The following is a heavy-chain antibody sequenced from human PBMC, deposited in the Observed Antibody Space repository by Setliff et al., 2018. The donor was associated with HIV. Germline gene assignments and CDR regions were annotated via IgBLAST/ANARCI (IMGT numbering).Heavy chain of an antibody. Sequence: LSLTCSVSGYSISSGYYWGWIRHSPGEGLEWIGSFHQSGTTSYSPSLKSRVSISIDRSKNQFSLRLSSVTAADTAVYYCGLAMGGHCSDGRCYCFDLWGQGALVTVSS. CDR3: GLAMGGHCSDGRCYCFDL. CDR1: GYSISSGYY. D-gene: IGHD2-15*01. J-gene: IGHJ4*02. CDR2: FHQSGTT. V-gene: IGHV4-38-2*01.